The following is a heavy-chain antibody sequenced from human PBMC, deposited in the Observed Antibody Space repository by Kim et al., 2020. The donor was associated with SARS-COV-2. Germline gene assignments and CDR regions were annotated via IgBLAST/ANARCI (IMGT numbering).Heavy chain of an antibody. Sequence: YAASVKGRLTIYRDNSKNDLYLHMSSLITEDTAVYYCAKDMGLLDVPGGYWGQGTLVTVSS. J-gene: IGHJ4*02. V-gene: IGHV3-43*01. CDR3: AKDMGLLDVPGGY. D-gene: IGHD2-21*01.